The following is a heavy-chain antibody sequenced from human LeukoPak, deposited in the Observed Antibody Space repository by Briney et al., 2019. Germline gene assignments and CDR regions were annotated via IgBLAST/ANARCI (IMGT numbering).Heavy chain of an antibody. D-gene: IGHD5-18*01. CDR3: ARVVQLWLNYYYYYMDV. CDR1: GYTFTSYY. V-gene: IGHV1-46*01. J-gene: IGHJ6*03. Sequence: GASVKVSCKASGYTFTSYYMHWVRQAPGQGLEWMGIINPSGGSTSYAQKFQGRVTITADKSTSTAYMELSSLRSEDTAVYYCARVVQLWLNYYYYYMDVWGKGTTVTVSS. CDR2: INPSGGST.